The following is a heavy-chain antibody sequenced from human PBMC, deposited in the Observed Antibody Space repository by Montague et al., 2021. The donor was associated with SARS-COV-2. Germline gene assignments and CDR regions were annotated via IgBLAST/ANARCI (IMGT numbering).Heavy chain of an antibody. V-gene: IGHV4-61*02. J-gene: IGHJ6*02. D-gene: IGHD1-20*01. CDR2: IYRGGSP. CDR3: TMDPITGTTGTIYNCSGMDV. Sequence: TLSLTCSVSGDSLSSVCYYWSWIRQPAGKGLEWIGRIYRGGSPNYTPSLKSPVTISGDMSKNQFSLNVSSVTAADPAVYYCTMDPITGTTGTIYNCSGMDVWGQGTTVTVSS. CDR1: GDSLSSVCYY.